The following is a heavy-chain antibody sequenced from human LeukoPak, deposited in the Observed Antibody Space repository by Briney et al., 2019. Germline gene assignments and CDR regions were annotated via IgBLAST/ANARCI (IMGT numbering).Heavy chain of an antibody. CDR3: AITTDYYGSGSYYSYYYYYYMDV. J-gene: IGHJ6*03. Sequence: SETLSLTCAVYGGSFSGYYWSWIRQPPGKGLEWIGEINHSGSTNYNPSLKSRVTISVDTSMNQFSLKLSSVTAADTAVYYCAITTDYYGSGSYYSYYYYYYMDVWGKGTTVTVSS. D-gene: IGHD3-10*01. CDR2: INHSGST. V-gene: IGHV4-34*01. CDR1: GGSFSGYY.